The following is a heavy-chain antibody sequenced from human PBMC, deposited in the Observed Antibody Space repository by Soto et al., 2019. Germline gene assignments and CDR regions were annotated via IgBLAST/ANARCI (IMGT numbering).Heavy chain of an antibody. J-gene: IGHJ6*01. CDR1: GFAFSNAW. CDR3: GTRGPQLEKRRTHDYRMEV. D-gene: IGHD1-1*01. Sequence: GALRLSCAAPGFAFSNAWMSWVLQAPGKGLEWVARIKSKTDGGTTDYAAPVKGRFTISRDDSKNTLYLQMNSLKAEDTAVYYCGTRGPQLEKRRTHDYRMEVWGQGTTVNV. CDR2: IKSKTDGGTT. V-gene: IGHV3-15*01.